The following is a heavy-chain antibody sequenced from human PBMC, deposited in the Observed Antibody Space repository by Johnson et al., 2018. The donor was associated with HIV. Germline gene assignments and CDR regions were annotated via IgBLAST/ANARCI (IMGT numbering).Heavy chain of an antibody. J-gene: IGHJ3*02. V-gene: IGHV3-20*04. CDR2: INWNGGRT. Sequence: VQLVESGGGVVRRGGCPGASCASSGFTFCDYGMSWVRQTPGKGLEWVSGINWNGGRTGYADSVKGRFTISRDNAKKSLYLQMNSLRAEDTALYYCLRCVGVYGYDECDAFDIWGQGTMVTISS. D-gene: IGHD5-18*01. CDR1: GFTFCDYG. CDR3: LRCVGVYGYDECDAFDI.